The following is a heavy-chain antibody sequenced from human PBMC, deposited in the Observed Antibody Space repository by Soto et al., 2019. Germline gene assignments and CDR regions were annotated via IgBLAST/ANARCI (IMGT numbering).Heavy chain of an antibody. J-gene: IGHJ6*02. CDR1: GFTFSSYA. Sequence: PGGSLRLSCAASGFTFSSYAMHWVRQAPGKGLEWVAVISYDGSNKYYADSVKGRFTISRDNSKNTLYLQMNSLRAEDTAVYYCARDKRSNYRYYYGMDVWGQGTTVTVSS. CDR2: ISYDGSNK. D-gene: IGHD3-10*01. V-gene: IGHV3-30-3*01. CDR3: ARDKRSNYRYYYGMDV.